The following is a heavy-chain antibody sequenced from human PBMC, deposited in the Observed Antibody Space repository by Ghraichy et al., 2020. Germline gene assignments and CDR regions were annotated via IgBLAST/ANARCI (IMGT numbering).Heavy chain of an antibody. Sequence: SGPTLVKPTQTLTLTCTFSGFSLKTSGVGVGWIRQPPGEALEWLALIYWNDVKRFNTSLKSGLTITKDASGNRVVLTMTNINPVDTGTYYCARGRVLYDATGFYSIIDYWGQGTLITVSA. J-gene: IGHJ4*02. CDR1: GFSLKTSGVG. V-gene: IGHV2-5*01. CDR2: IYWNDVK. CDR3: ARGRVLYDATGFYSIIDY. D-gene: IGHD3-22*01.